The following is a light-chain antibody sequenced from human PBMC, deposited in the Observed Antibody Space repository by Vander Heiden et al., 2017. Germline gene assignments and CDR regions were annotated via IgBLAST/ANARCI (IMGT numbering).Light chain of an antibody. CDR1: NIGSES. Sequence: SYVLTQPPSVSVAPGPTAKITCGGNNIGSESVHWFQQKPGQATVLVVYDDSDRHSGIPERFSGSNSGNTATLTISRAEAGDEADDYCQVWDSTSDHLVVFGGGTKLTVL. V-gene: IGLV3-21*02. CDR2: DDS. J-gene: IGLJ2*01. CDR3: QVWDSTSDHLVV.